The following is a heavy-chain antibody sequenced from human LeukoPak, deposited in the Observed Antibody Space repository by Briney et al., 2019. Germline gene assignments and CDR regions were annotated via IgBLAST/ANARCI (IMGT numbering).Heavy chain of an antibody. CDR1: GFSFYNAW. Sequence: GGSLRLSCATSGFSFYNAWMNWVRQAPGKGLEWVGRIRSNSDGGTIDYAAPVKGRFTLSRDDSKDTLYLQMNSLQTDDTAVYYCATDLHDRTWGQGTLVTVSS. J-gene: IGHJ5*02. D-gene: IGHD3-16*01. CDR2: IRSNSDGGTI. CDR3: ATDLHDRT. V-gene: IGHV3-15*07.